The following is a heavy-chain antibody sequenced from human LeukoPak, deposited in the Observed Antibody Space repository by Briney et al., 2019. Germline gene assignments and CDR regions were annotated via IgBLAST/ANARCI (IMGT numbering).Heavy chain of an antibody. CDR2: IKPDGTEK. CDR1: GFMFSSNW. J-gene: IGHJ4*02. Sequence: GGSLRLSCAASGFMFSSNWMSWVRLAPGKGLEWVANIKPDGTEKYYVDSLKGRFTISRDNTKNSLYLQMSSLRVEDTAVYYCARGGNSSWDYWGQGALVTVSS. V-gene: IGHV3-7*01. D-gene: IGHD6-6*01. CDR3: ARGGNSSWDY.